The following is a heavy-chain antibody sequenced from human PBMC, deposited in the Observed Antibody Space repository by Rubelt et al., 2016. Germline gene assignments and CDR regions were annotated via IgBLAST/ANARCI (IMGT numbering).Heavy chain of an antibody. CDR1: GFTFSSYG. V-gene: IGHV3-30*02. CDR2: IRYDGSNK. Sequence: GGSLRLSCAASGFTFSSYGMHWVRQAPGKGLEWVAFIRYDGSNKYYADSVKGRFTISRDNAKNSLYLQMNSLRAEDTAVYYCARDVGMDVWGQGTTVTVAS. J-gene: IGHJ6*02. CDR3: ARDVGMDV.